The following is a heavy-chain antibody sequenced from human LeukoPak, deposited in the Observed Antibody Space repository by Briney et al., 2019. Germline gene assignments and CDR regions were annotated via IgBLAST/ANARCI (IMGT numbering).Heavy chain of an antibody. J-gene: IGHJ3*02. CDR2: IYHSGST. D-gene: IGHD3-22*01. Sequence: SETLSLTCTVSGYSISSGYYWGWIRQPPGKGLEWIGSIYHSGSTYYNPSLKSRVTISVDTSKNQFSLKLSSVTAADTAVYYCASITMIVVVITGAFDIWGQGTMVTVSS. V-gene: IGHV4-38-2*02. CDR3: ASITMIVVVITGAFDI. CDR1: GYSISSGYY.